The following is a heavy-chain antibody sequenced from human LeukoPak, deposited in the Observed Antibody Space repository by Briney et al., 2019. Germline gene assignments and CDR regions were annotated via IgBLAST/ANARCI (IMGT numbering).Heavy chain of an antibody. CDR1: GYTLTSYG. D-gene: IGHD6-13*01. V-gene: IGHV1-18*01. CDR2: ISAYNGNT. CDR3: ASAQIRAIASSSWYGFDY. Sequence: GASVKVSCKASGYTLTSYGISWVRQAPGQGLEWMGWISAYNGNTNYAQKLQGRVTMTTDTSTSTAFMELRSLRSDDTAVYYCASAQIRAIASSSWYGFDYWGQGTLVTVSS. J-gene: IGHJ4*02.